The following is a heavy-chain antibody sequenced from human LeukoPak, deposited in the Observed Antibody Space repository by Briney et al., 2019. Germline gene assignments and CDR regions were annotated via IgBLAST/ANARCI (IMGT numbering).Heavy chain of an antibody. V-gene: IGHV3-20*04. J-gene: IGHJ3*02. D-gene: IGHD6-13*01. Sequence: GGSLRLSCAASGFTFDDYGMSWVRHAPGKGLGWVSGINWNGGSTVYADSVKGRFTISRDNAKNSLYLQMNSLRAEDTALYYCARVAAADAFDIWGQGTMVTVSS. CDR2: INWNGGST. CDR1: GFTFDDYG. CDR3: ARVAAADAFDI.